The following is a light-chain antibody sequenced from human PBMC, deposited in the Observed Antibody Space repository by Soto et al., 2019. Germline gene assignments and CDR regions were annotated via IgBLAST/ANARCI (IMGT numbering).Light chain of an antibody. V-gene: IGLV3-21*02. CDR1: IIGSKS. CDR3: QVWGNSADHQLV. J-gene: IGLJ2*01. CDR2: DDS. Sequence: SYELTQPPSVSVAPGQTARITCGGGIIGSKSVHWYQHTPGQAPVLVVSDDSDRPSGIPERFSGSTSGNTATLTISRVAAGDEADYYCQVWGNSADHQLVFGGGTKVTVL.